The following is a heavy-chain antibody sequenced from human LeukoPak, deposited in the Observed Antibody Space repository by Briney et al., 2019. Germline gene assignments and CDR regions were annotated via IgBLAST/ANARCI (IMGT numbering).Heavy chain of an antibody. J-gene: IGHJ4*02. D-gene: IGHD1-26*01. V-gene: IGHV1-69*04. CDR2: IIPILGIA. Sequence: SVKVSCKASGYTFTGYYILWVRQAPGQGLEWMGRIIPILGIANYAQKFQGRVTITADKSTSTAYMELSSLRSEDTAVYYCARDIEGGSYYFDYWGQGTLVTVSS. CDR3: ARDIEGGSYYFDY. CDR1: GYTFTGYY.